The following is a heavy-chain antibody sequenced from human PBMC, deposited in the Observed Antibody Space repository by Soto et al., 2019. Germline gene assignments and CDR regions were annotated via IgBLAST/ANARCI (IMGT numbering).Heavy chain of an antibody. Sequence: QVQLVQSGAEVKKPGASVKVSCKASGYTFTGYYIYWVRQAPGQGLEWMGWINPNSGDTNYAQKFQGRVTLTRDTSISTAYLELSRLRSDDTAVYYCARGVYSETYYKWFDSWGQGTLVTVS. J-gene: IGHJ5*01. CDR2: INPNSGDT. CDR3: ARGVYSETYYKWFDS. CDR1: GYTFTGYY. D-gene: IGHD1-26*01. V-gene: IGHV1-2*02.